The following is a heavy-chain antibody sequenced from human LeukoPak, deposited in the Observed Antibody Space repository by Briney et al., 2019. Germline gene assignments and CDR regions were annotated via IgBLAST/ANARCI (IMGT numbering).Heavy chain of an antibody. V-gene: IGHV3-73*01. CDR1: WVSFSGSA. Sequence: GGSMKLSYAAAWVSFSGSAMRWVRQPSGKGLEWVVRIRSKANSYATAYAASVKGRFTISRDDSKNTAYLQMNSLKTEDTAVYYCTRQPGITIFGVVPRGHWFDPWGQGTLVTVSS. D-gene: IGHD3-3*01. CDR2: IRSKANSYAT. CDR3: TRQPGITIFGVVPRGHWFDP. J-gene: IGHJ5*02.